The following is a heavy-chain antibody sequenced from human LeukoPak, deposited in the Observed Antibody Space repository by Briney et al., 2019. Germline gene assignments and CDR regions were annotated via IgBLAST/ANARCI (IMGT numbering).Heavy chain of an antibody. Sequence: GGSLRLSCAASGFTFSDYYMSWIRRAPGKVLEWLSYIGSSNTIYSADSVKGRFTISRDNAKNTLYLEMSSLRAEDTAVYYCARFPLGDFPRRLNYFDCWGQGTLVTVSS. CDR2: IGSSNTI. CDR3: ARFPLGDFPRRLNYFDC. D-gene: IGHD3-16*01. V-gene: IGHV3-11*04. J-gene: IGHJ4*02. CDR1: GFTFSDYY.